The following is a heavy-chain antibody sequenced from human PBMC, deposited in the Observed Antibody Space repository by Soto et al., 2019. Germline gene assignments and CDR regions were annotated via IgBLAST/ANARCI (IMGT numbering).Heavy chain of an antibody. Sequence: VSCKASGFTFSSSAVQWVRQARGQSLEWIGWIVVGSGNTNYAQKFQERVTITRDMSTSTAYMELSSLRSEDTAVYYCAPSPNYYDSSGYSPNWGQGTLVTVSS. V-gene: IGHV1-58*01. J-gene: IGHJ4*02. D-gene: IGHD3-22*01. CDR3: APSPNYYDSSGYSPN. CDR1: GFTFSSSA. CDR2: IVVGSGNT.